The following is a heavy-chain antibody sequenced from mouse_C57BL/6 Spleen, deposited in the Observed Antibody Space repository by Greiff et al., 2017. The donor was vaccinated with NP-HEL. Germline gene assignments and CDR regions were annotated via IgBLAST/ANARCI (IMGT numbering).Heavy chain of an antibody. D-gene: IGHD1-1*01. Sequence: QVQLQQPGAELVKPGASVKLSCKASGYTFTSYWMHWVKQRPGQGLEWIGMIHPNSGSTNYNEKFKSKATLTVDKSSSTAYMQLSSLTSEDSAVYYCARGLYYYGSSFPDYWGQGTTLTVSS. CDR2: IHPNSGST. CDR1: GYTFTSYW. CDR3: ARGLYYYGSSFPDY. J-gene: IGHJ2*01. V-gene: IGHV1-64*01.